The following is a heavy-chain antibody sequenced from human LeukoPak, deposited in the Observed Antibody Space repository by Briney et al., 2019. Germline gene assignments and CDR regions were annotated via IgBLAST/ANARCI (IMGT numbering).Heavy chain of an antibody. J-gene: IGHJ4*02. V-gene: IGHV3-30-3*01. CDR2: ISYDGSNK. CDR1: GFTFSSYA. Sequence: GGSLRLSCAASGFTFSSYAMHWVRQAPGKGLEWVAVISYDGSNKYYADSVKGRFTISRDNSKNTLYLQMNSLRAEDTAVYYCARGYFDYWGQGTLVTVSS. CDR3: ARGYFDY.